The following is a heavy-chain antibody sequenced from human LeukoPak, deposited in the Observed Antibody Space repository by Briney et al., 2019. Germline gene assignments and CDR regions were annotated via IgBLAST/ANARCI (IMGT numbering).Heavy chain of an antibody. V-gene: IGHV3-23*01. CDR1: GFTFSSYA. CDR2: ISGSGGST. J-gene: IGHJ4*02. Sequence: GGSLRLSCAASGFTFSSYAMSWVRQAPGRGLEWVSAISGSGGSTYYADSVKGRFTISRDNSKNTLYLQMNSLRAEDTAVYYCAKVPIYDFWSGYYRNYWGQGTLVTVSS. CDR3: AKVPIYDFWSGYYRNY. D-gene: IGHD3-3*01.